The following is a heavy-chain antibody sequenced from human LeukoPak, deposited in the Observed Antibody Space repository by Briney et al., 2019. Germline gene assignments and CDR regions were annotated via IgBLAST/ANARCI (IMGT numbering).Heavy chain of an antibody. D-gene: IGHD3-22*01. CDR2: IYTSGST. J-gene: IGHJ4*02. Sequence: SETLSLTCTVSGGSISSYYWSWIRQPAGKGLEWIGRIYTSGSTNYNPSLKSRVTMSVDTSKNQFSLKLSSVTAADTAVYYCARSRPEAKYYYDSSGAIDYWGQGTLVTVSS. CDR1: GGSISSYY. CDR3: ARSRPEAKYYYDSSGAIDY. V-gene: IGHV4-4*07.